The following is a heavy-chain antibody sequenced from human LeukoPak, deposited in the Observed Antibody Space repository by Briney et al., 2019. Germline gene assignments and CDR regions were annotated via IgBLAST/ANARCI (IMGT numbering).Heavy chain of an antibody. CDR3: ARIAAAGTGGFDY. CDR1: GGSISSSSYY. Sequence: SETLSLTCTVSGGSISSSSYYWGWIRQPPGKGLEWIGSIYYSGSTYYNPSLKSRVTIFVDTSKNQFSLKLSSVTAADTAVYYCARIAAAGTGGFDYWGQGTLVTVSS. V-gene: IGHV4-39*01. J-gene: IGHJ4*02. D-gene: IGHD6-13*01. CDR2: IYYSGST.